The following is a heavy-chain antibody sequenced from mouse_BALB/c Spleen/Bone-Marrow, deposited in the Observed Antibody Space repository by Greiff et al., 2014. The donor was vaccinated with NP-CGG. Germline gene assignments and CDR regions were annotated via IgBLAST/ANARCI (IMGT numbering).Heavy chain of an antibody. D-gene: IGHD1-1*01. Sequence: VQLVESGAELARPGASVNLSCKASGYTFTSYWMQGVKQRPGQGLEWIGAIYPGDGDTRYTQKFEGKATLTADKSSSTAYMQLSSLASEDSAVYYCAAYYGSSYRAMDYWGQGTSVTVSS. CDR2: IYPGDGDT. J-gene: IGHJ4*01. CDR1: GYTFTSYW. V-gene: IGHV1-87*01. CDR3: AAYYGSSYRAMDY.